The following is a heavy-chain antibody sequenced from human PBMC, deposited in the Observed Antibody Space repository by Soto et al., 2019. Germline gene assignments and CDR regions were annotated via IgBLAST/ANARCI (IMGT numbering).Heavy chain of an antibody. CDR3: ARNPSTSWPPLYGMDV. Sequence: QGHLVQSGAEVKKPGASVKVSCKASDYTFDSYGINWVRQAPGQGLGWMGWISPYNGNPKYAQKFQGRVTMTTDTSTTTAYMELRSLRSDDTAVYYCARNPSTSWPPLYGMDVWGQGTTVTVSS. V-gene: IGHV1-18*01. CDR1: DYTFDSYG. J-gene: IGHJ6*02. CDR2: ISPYNGNP.